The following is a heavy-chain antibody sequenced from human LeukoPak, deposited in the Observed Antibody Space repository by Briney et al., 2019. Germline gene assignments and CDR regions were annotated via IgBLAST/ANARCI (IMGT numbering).Heavy chain of an antibody. D-gene: IGHD6-19*01. Sequence: ASVKVSCKASGYTFTGYYMHWVRQAPGQGLEWMGWINPNSGGTNYAQKFQGRVTMTRDTSISTAYMELSRLRSDDTAVYYCASRGGKYSSGWYPHYFDYWGQGTLVTVSS. J-gene: IGHJ4*02. CDR2: INPNSGGT. CDR1: GYTFTGYY. V-gene: IGHV1-2*02. CDR3: ASRGGKYSSGWYPHYFDY.